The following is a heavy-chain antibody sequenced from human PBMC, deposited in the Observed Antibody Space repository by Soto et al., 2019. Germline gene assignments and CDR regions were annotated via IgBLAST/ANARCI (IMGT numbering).Heavy chain of an antibody. CDR3: ARRTYYYDSSGYFAFDI. CDR1: GFTFSSYA. D-gene: IGHD3-22*01. Sequence: GGSLRLSCAASGFTFSSYAMSWVRQAPGKGLEWVSAISGSGGSTYYADSVKGRFTVSRDNSKNTLYLQMNSLRAEDTAVYYCARRTYYYDSSGYFAFDIWGQGTMVTVSS. J-gene: IGHJ3*02. CDR2: ISGSGGST. V-gene: IGHV3-23*01.